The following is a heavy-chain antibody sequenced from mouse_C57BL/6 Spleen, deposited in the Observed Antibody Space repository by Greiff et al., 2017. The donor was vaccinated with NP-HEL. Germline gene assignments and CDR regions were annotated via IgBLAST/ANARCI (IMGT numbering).Heavy chain of an antibody. J-gene: IGHJ2*01. CDR2: INPSSGYT. V-gene: IGHV1-7*01. CDR1: GYTFTGYW. D-gene: IGHD1-1*01. CDR3: ARSLITTVVAPYYFDY. Sequence: VQLQQSGAELAKPGASVKLSCKASGYTFTGYWMHWVKQRPGQGLEWIGYINPSSGYTKYNQKFKDKATLTADKSSSTAYMQLSSLTYEDSAVYYCARSLITTVVAPYYFDYWGQGTTLTVSS.